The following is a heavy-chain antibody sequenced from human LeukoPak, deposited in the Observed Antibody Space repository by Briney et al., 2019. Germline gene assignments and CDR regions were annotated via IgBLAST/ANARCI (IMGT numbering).Heavy chain of an antibody. CDR2: ISVSGGST. D-gene: IGHD5-12*01. CDR3: AKGYSHFDY. Sequence: GGSLRLSCAASGFTFSSYAMTWVRQAPGKGLEWVSTISVSGGSTYYADSVKGRFTISRDSSKNTLSLQMNSLRAEETAVYYCAKGYSHFDYWGQGTLVTVSS. J-gene: IGHJ4*02. V-gene: IGHV3-23*01. CDR1: GFTFSSYA.